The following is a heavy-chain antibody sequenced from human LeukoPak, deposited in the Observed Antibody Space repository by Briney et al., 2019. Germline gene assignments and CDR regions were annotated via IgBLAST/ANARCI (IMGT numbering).Heavy chain of an antibody. CDR2: IIPILGIA. V-gene: IGHV1-69*04. Sequence: GSSVKVSCKASGGTFSSYAISWVRQAPGQGLGWMGRIIPILGIANYAQKFQGRVTITADKSTSTAYMELSSLRSEDTAVYYCARLGYCSGGSCYQRVDYWGQGTLVTVSS. D-gene: IGHD2-15*01. CDR1: GGTFSSYA. J-gene: IGHJ4*02. CDR3: ARLGYCSGGSCYQRVDY.